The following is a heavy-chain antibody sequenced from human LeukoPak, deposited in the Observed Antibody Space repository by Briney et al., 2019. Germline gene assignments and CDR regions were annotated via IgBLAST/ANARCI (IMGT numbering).Heavy chain of an antibody. D-gene: IGHD3-16*02. CDR1: GFTFSSYW. J-gene: IGHJ4*02. Sequence: PGGSLRLSCAASGFTFSSYWMSWVRQAPGKGLEWVANIKQDGSEKYYVDSVKGRFTISRDNTKNSLYLQMNSLRAEDTAVYYCARDSNRGYFDYWGQGTLVTASS. V-gene: IGHV3-7*01. CDR2: IKQDGSEK. CDR3: ARDSNRGYFDY.